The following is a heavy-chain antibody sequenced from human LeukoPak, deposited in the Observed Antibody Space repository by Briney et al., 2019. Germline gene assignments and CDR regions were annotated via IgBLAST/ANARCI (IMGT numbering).Heavy chain of an antibody. J-gene: IGHJ6*03. D-gene: IGHD3-22*01. CDR1: GGSFSGYY. V-gene: IGHV4-34*01. Sequence: SETLSLTCAVYGGSFSGYYWRWIRHPPGKGLEWIGEIHHSGSTNYNPSLKSRVTISVDTSKNQFSLKLSSVTGADKAVYYCARGPHYYDSSGWALWYYYYYMDVWGKGTTVTVSS. CDR3: ARGPHYYDSSGWALWYYYYYMDV. CDR2: IHHSGST.